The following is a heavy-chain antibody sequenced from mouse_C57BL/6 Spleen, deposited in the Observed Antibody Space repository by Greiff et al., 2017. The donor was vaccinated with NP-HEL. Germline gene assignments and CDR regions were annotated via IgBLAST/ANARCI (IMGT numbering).Heavy chain of an antibody. Sequence: VQLQQSGPELVKPGASVKISCKASGYAFSSSWMNWVKQRPGKGLEWIGRIYPGDGDTNYNGKFKGKATLTADKSSSTAYMQLSSLTSEDSAVYFCAREDYSNYFAYWGQGTLVTVSA. CDR3: AREDYSNYFAY. V-gene: IGHV1-82*01. D-gene: IGHD2-5*01. CDR1: GYAFSSSW. CDR2: IYPGDGDT. J-gene: IGHJ3*01.